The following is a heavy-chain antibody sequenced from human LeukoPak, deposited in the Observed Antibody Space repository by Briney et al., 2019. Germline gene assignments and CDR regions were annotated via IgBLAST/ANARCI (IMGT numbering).Heavy chain of an antibody. CDR2: IYYSGST. CDR1: GGSITNFY. Sequence: SETLSLTCTVSGGSITNFYWSWIRQPAGKGLEWIGYIYYSGSTNYNPSLKSRVTISVDTSKNQFSLKLSSVTAADTAVYYCAKTYYYDSSGYFYFDYWGQGTLVTVSS. J-gene: IGHJ4*02. D-gene: IGHD3-22*01. CDR3: AKTYYYDSSGYFYFDY. V-gene: IGHV4-59*01.